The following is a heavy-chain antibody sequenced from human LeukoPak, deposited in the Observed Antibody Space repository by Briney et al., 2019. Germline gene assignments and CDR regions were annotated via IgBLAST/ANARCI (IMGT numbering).Heavy chain of an antibody. CDR3: AKDLFSGSWTPFDY. CDR2: ISRSGDST. V-gene: IGHV3-23*01. CDR1: GFTFSSYS. D-gene: IGHD1-26*01. Sequence: GGSLRLSCAASGFTFSSYSMSWVRQAPGKGLEWVSAISRSGDSTYYADSVKGRFTISRGNSENTLYLQMNGLRAEDTALYYCAKDLFSGSWTPFDYWGQGTLVTVPS. J-gene: IGHJ4*02.